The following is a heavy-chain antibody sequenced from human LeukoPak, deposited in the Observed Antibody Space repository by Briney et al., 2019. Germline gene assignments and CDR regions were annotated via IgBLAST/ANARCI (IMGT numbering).Heavy chain of an antibody. CDR2: ISAYNGNA. CDR1: GYTFTSYG. D-gene: IGHD3-3*01. J-gene: IGHJ4*02. CDR3: ASSRFLEWLLY. Sequence: ASVKVSCKASGYTFTSYGISWVRQAPGQGLEWMGWISAYNGNANYAQKLQGRVTMTTDTSTSTAYMELRSLRSDDTAVYYCASSRFLEWLLYWGQGTLVTVSS. V-gene: IGHV1-18*01.